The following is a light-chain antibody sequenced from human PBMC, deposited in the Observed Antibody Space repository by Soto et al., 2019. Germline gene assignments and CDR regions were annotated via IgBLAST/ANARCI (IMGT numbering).Light chain of an antibody. V-gene: IGKV3-15*01. J-gene: IGKJ1*01. CDR1: QSVSSN. CDR3: QQYNNWRGT. Sequence: EIVMTQSPATLSVSPGERATLSCRASQSVSSNLAWYQQKPGQAPRLLIYGASTRATGIPARFSGSRSGTEFTLTISSLQSEDFAVYYCQQYNNWRGTFGQGTKVGIK. CDR2: GAS.